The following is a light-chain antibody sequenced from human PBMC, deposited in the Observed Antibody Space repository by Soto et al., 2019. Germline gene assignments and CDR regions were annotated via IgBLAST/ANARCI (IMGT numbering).Light chain of an antibody. Sequence: EIVLTQSPGTLSLSPGEGATLSCRASQSVSSSYLAWYQQKPGQAPRLLIYGASSRATGIPDRFSGSGSGTDFTFTIIRLEPEDFAMYYCQQYGSSSYTFGQGTKLEIK. V-gene: IGKV3-20*01. CDR1: QSVSSSY. CDR2: GAS. J-gene: IGKJ2*01. CDR3: QQYGSSSYT.